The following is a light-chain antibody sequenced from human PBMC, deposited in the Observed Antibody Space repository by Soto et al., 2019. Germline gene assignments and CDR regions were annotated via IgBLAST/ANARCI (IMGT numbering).Light chain of an antibody. Sequence: QSVLTQPPSASGTPGQRVTISCSGSNSNIGSNTVNWYQQLPGTAPKLLIYYDSLRPSGVPDRISGSKSGTSASLAISGLQSDDEADYYCAAWDDSLNGRVFGTGTKVTVL. CDR1: NSNIGSNT. CDR3: AAWDDSLNGRV. V-gene: IGLV1-44*01. CDR2: YDS. J-gene: IGLJ1*01.